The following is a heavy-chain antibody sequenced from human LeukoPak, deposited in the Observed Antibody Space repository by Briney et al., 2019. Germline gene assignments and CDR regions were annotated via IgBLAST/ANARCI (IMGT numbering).Heavy chain of an antibody. CDR1: GDSVSSSSVT. V-gene: IGHV6-1*01. CDR3: ARRLTQYDCFDP. Sequence: SQTLSLTCAISGDSVSSSSVTWNWIRQSPSRGLEWLGRTYYRSTWYNDYAVSVRGRITVNPDTSKNQFSLHLNSVTPEDTAVYYCARRLTQYDCFDPWGQGILVIVSS. J-gene: IGHJ5*02. D-gene: IGHD2-2*01. CDR2: TYYRSTWYN.